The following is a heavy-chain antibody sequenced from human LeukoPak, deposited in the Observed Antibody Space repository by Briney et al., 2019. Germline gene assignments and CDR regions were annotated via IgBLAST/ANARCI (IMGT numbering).Heavy chain of an antibody. Sequence: KPSETLSLTCAVYGGSFSGYYWSWIRQPPGKGLEWIGYIYYSGSTNYNPSLKSRVTISVDTSKNQFSLKLSSVTAADTAVYYCARGREITMVRGVIMNTHNWFDPWGQGTLVTVSS. V-gene: IGHV4-59*01. J-gene: IGHJ5*02. D-gene: IGHD3-10*01. CDR2: IYYSGST. CDR1: GGSFSGYY. CDR3: ARGREITMVRGVIMNTHNWFDP.